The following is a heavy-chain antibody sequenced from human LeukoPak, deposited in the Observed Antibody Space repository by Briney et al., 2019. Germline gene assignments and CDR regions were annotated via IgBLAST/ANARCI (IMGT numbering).Heavy chain of an antibody. Sequence: PSETLSLTCTVSGGSISSGSYYWSWIRQPAGKGLECIGRVYISGSTNYNPSLASRATISIDTSKNQFSLRLISMTAADTAVYYCAGPSGAASDTEYFQNWGQGTLVTVSS. CDR2: VYISGST. D-gene: IGHD6-13*01. CDR3: AGPSGAASDTEYFQN. J-gene: IGHJ1*01. V-gene: IGHV4-61*02. CDR1: GGSISSGSYY.